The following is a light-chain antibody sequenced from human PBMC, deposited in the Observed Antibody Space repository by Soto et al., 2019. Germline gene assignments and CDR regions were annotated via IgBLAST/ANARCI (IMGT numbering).Light chain of an antibody. V-gene: IGKV1-39*01. CDR2: AAS. J-gene: IGKJ1*01. CDR3: QQSYSSPWT. Sequence: DIQMTQSPSTPSGSVGDRVTITCRASQTISSWLAWYQQKPGKAPKFLIFAASSLQSGVPSRFSGSGSGTDFTLTISSLQPEDFATYYCQQSYSSPWTFGQGTKVDIK. CDR1: QTISSW.